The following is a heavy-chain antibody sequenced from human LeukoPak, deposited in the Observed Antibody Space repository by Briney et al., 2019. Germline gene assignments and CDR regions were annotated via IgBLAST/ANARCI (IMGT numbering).Heavy chain of an antibody. CDR3: AKDMGGGCSSTSCYSAFDY. V-gene: IGHV3-9*03. J-gene: IGHJ4*02. D-gene: IGHD2-2*01. CDR2: ISWNSGSI. CDR1: GFTFDDYA. Sequence: PGGSLRLSCAASGFTFDDYAMHWVRQAPGKSLEWVSGISWNSGSIGYADSVKGRFTISRDNAKNSLYLQMNSLRAEDMALYYCAKDMGGGCSSTSCYSAFDYWGQGTLVTVSS.